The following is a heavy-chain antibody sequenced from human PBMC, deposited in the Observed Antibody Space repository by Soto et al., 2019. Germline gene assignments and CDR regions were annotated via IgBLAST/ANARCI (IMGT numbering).Heavy chain of an antibody. D-gene: IGHD4-17*01. CDR1: CGSMNSGGLY. J-gene: IGHJ2*01. V-gene: IGHV4-30-4*01. Sequence: SETLSLTCTVSCGSMNSGGLYWNWIRQPPGRGLEWIGSIYYSGTAYYNPSLKSRVTISVDTSNNQFSLMLSSVTAADTAVYYCARATYDFADNLTWGYFDLWGRGTLVTVS. CDR3: ARATYDFADNLTWGYFDL. CDR2: IYYSGTA.